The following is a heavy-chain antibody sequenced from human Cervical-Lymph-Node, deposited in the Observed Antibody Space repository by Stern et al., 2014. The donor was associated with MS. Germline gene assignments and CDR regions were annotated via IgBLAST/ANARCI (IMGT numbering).Heavy chain of an antibody. V-gene: IGHV3-30*18. CDR2: VSFDGKNK. D-gene: IGHD4-23*01. CDR3: AKLYGGNSYSSFSY. CDR1: GFNFRSHG. Sequence: MQLVESGGGVVQPGRSLRLSCAASGFNFRSHGMHWVRPAPGKGLEWVAVVSFDGKNKYYADSVKGRFTISRDNSNDTLSLHMSSLELEDTATYYCAKLYGGNSYSSFSYWGQGTVVTVSS. J-gene: IGHJ4*02.